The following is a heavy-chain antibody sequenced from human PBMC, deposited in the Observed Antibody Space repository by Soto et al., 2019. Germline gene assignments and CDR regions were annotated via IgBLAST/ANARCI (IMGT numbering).Heavy chain of an antibody. CDR1: GYICIDYW. CDR3: ARPPLPGYSIHFNS. J-gene: IGHJ4*02. Sequence: PGESLKISCKASGYICIDYWIGWVRPMPGKGLEWMGIVYPRDSDTRYSPSFQVQVTISADRSTGTAFLQWRSLKASDTALYYCARPPLPGYSIHFNSWGQGTLVTVSS. CDR2: VYPRDSDT. V-gene: IGHV5-51*01. D-gene: IGHD2-15*01.